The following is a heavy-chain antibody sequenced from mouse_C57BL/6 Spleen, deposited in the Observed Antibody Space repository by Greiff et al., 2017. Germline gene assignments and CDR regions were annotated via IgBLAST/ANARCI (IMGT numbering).Heavy chain of an antibody. CDR3: ARRDYGSGSYAMDY. Sequence: VKLQQPGAELVKPGASVKLSCKASGYTFTSYWMHWVKQRPGQGLEWIGMIHPNSGSTNYNEKFKSRATLTVDKSSSTAYMQLSSLTSEDSAVYYCARRDYGSGSYAMDYWGQGTSVTVSS. CDR2: IHPNSGST. D-gene: IGHD1-1*01. V-gene: IGHV1-64*01. CDR1: GYTFTSYW. J-gene: IGHJ4*01.